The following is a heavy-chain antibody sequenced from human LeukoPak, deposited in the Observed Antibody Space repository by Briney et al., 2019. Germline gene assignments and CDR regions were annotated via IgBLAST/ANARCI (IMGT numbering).Heavy chain of an antibody. CDR2: IYYSGST. CDR3: ARGTMYYYGSGSYDLDY. CDR1: GGSISSSSYY. V-gene: IGHV4-39*07. D-gene: IGHD3-10*01. J-gene: IGHJ4*02. Sequence: SKTLSLTCTVSGGSISSSSYYWGWIRQPPGKGLEWIGSIYYSGSTYYNPSLKSRVTISVDTSKHQFSLKLSSVTAADTAVYYCARGTMYYYGSGSYDLDYWGQGTLVTVSS.